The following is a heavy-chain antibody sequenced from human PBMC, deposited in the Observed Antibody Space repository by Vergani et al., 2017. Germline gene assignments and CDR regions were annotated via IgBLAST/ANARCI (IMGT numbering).Heavy chain of an antibody. D-gene: IGHD6-13*01. CDR3: AREVDSSSWLMGLNGNWFDP. Sequence: QVQLVQSGAEVKKPGSSVKVSCKASGGTFSSYAISWVRQAPGQGLEWMGGIIPIFGTANYAQKFQGRVTITADTSTSTAYMELRSLRSDDTAVYYCAREVDSSSWLMGLNGNWFDPWGQGTLVTVSS. CDR1: GGTFSSYA. J-gene: IGHJ5*02. CDR2: IIPIFGTA. V-gene: IGHV1-69*06.